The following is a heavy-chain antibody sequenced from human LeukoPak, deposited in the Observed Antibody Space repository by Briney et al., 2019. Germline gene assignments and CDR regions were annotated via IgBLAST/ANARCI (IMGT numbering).Heavy chain of an antibody. CDR1: GFTFSSYA. Sequence: GESLRLSCAASGFTFSSYAMSWVRQAPGKGLEWVSAISGSGGSTYYADSVKGRFTISRDNSKNTLYLQMNSLRAEDTAVYYCAKGADYDILTGYYLDYWGQGTLVTVSS. J-gene: IGHJ4*02. CDR2: ISGSGGST. V-gene: IGHV3-23*01. CDR3: AKGADYDILTGYYLDY. D-gene: IGHD3-9*01.